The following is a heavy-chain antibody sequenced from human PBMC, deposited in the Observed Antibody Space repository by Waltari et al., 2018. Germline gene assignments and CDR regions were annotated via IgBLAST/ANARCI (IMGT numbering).Heavy chain of an antibody. Sequence: QLQLQESGPGLVKPSETLSLTCTVSGGSISSSSYYWGWIRQPPGKGLEWIGSIYYSGSTYYIPSLTSRVTISVDTSKNQFSLKLSSVTAADTAVYYCARVCWFRELLSPSYYFDYWGQGTLVTVSS. CDR2: IYYSGST. J-gene: IGHJ4*02. CDR1: GGSISSSSYY. CDR3: ARVCWFRELLSPSYYFDY. V-gene: IGHV4-39*07. D-gene: IGHD3-10*01.